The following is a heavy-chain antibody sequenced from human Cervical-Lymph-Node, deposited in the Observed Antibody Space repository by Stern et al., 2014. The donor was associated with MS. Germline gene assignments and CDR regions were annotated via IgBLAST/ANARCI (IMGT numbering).Heavy chain of an antibody. CDR2: IIPGIGTT. J-gene: IGHJ5*02. Sequence: QVQLVQSGAEVKKPGSSVKGSCKASRDTFSHYALSWVRQAPEQGLEWMGGIIPGIGTTSYAQKFLGRITIMADTSTSTSYMELRSLRSEDTAVYFCARDQGDYGSGSDYSWFDPWGQGTLVTVSS. D-gene: IGHD3-10*01. V-gene: IGHV1-69*06. CDR3: ARDQGDYGSGSDYSWFDP. CDR1: RDTFSHYA.